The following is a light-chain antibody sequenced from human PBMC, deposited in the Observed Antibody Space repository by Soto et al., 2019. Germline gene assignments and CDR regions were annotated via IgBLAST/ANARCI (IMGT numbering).Light chain of an antibody. CDR2: AVS. J-gene: IGKJ1*01. CDR1: QSIGTN. CDR3: KQTYSAPPL. Sequence: DIQITQSTSCLSACVGHRVTITCRASQSIGTNLTWYQQRPGKAPKLLIYAVSSLQSGVSSRFSGSGSGTDFTLSINSLQRKDFATYSCKQTYSAPPLLGQGTKVDSK. V-gene: IGKV1-39*01.